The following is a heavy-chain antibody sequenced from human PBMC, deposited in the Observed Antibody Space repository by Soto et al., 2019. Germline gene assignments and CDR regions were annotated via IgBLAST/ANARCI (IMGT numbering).Heavy chain of an antibody. J-gene: IGHJ6*02. CDR2: ISYDGSNK. D-gene: IGHD6-13*01. V-gene: IGHV3-30-3*01. Sequence: GGSLRLSCAASGFTFSSYAMHWVRQAPGKGLEWVAVISYDGSNKYYADSVKGRFTISRDNSKNTLYLQMNSLRAEDTAVYCCARDRVGSSWYGYYYYYGMDVSAQGSTVTGSS. CDR1: GFTFSSYA. CDR3: ARDRVGSSWYGYYYYYGMDV.